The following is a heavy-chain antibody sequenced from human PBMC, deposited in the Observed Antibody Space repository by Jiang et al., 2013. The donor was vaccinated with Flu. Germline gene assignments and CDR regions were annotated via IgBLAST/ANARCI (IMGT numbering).Heavy chain of an antibody. D-gene: IGHD6-13*01. V-gene: IGHV4-59*11. CDR3: ARDQGAAAGFDY. J-gene: IGHJ4*02. CDR2: MYYSGST. Sequence: LLKPSETLSLTCTVSGASISSHYWSWIRQPPGKGLEWIGYMYYSGSTNYNSSLKSRVTISVDTSKNQFSLKLSSVTAADTAVYYCARDQGAAAGFDYWGQGTLVTVSS. CDR1: GASISSHY.